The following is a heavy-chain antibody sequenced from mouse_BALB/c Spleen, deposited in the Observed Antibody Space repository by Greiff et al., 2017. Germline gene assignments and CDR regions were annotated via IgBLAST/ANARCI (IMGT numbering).Heavy chain of an antibody. CDR3: ARAYYGKGFAY. CDR2: IWAGGST. Sequence: VKLVESGPGLVAPSQSLSITCTVSGFSLTSYGVHWVRQPPGKGLEWLGVIWAGGSTNYNSALMSRLSISKDNSKSQVFLKMNSLQTDDTAMYYCARAYYGKGFAYWGQGTLVTVSA. D-gene: IGHD2-10*01. V-gene: IGHV2-9*02. J-gene: IGHJ3*01. CDR1: GFSLTSYG.